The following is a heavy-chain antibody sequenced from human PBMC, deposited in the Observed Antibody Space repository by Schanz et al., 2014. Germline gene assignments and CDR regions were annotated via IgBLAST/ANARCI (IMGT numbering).Heavy chain of an antibody. D-gene: IGHD1-26*01. CDR1: GFTFSSYA. CDR2: MNESHSTI. J-gene: IGHJ2*01. CDR3: ARNRGSGGQNWYFDL. V-gene: IGHV3-23*01. Sequence: EMQLLESGGGLVQPGGSLRLSCAASGFTFSSYAMGWVRQARGKGLEWVSAMNESHSTIYYADSVRGRFTISRDNAENTLFLQMNSLRAEDTAVYYCARNRGSGGQNWYFDLWGRGTLVTVSS.